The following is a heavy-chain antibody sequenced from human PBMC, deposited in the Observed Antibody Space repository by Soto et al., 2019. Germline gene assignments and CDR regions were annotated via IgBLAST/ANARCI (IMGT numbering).Heavy chain of an antibody. D-gene: IGHD6-13*01. V-gene: IGHV3-9*01. J-gene: IGHJ4*02. CDR3: AKEAAGTTHFDY. Sequence: SLRLSCAASGFTFDDYAMHWVRQAPGKGLEWVSGISWNSGSIGYADSVKGRFTISRDNAKNSLYLQMNSLRAEDTALYYCAKEAAGTTHFDYWGQGTLVTVSS. CDR1: GFTFDDYA. CDR2: ISWNSGSI.